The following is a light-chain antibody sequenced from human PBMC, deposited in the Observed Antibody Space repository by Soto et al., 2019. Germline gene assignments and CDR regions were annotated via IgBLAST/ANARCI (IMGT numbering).Light chain of an antibody. CDR3: QQYGGSPFT. CDR1: QSVSSDY. J-gene: IGKJ3*01. V-gene: IGKV3-20*01. Sequence: EIVLTQSPGTLSLSPGERATLSCRASQSVSSDYLAWYQQKPGQTPKVLIYRASSRATGIPDRFSGSGSGTDFALTISRLETDDSAVYYCQQYGGSPFTFGPGTKVDIK. CDR2: RAS.